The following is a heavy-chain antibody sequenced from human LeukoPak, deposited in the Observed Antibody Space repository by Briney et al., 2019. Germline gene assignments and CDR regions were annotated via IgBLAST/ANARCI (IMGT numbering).Heavy chain of an antibody. CDR3: ARDNYYGSGSYPQDDAFDI. J-gene: IGHJ3*02. CDR1: GYTFTSYH. Sequence: GASVKVSCKASGYTFTSYHMHWVRQAPGQGLEWMGIINPSGGSTSYAQKFQGRVTMTRDTSTSTVYMELSSLRSEDTAVYYCARDNYYGSGSYPQDDAFDIWGQGTMVTVSS. V-gene: IGHV1-46*01. D-gene: IGHD3-10*01. CDR2: INPSGGST.